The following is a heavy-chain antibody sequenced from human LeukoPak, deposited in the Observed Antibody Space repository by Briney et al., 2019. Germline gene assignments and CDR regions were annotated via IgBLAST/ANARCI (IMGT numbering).Heavy chain of an antibody. CDR2: ISWSTSTT. Sequence: PGGSLRLSCAASGFPFDDFAMHWVRQAPGKGLEWVAGISWSTSTTGYANSVKGRFTISRDDSKSIAYLQMNSLKTEDTAVYYCTRESDDYGDYLGDSWGQGTLVTVSS. V-gene: IGHV3-9*01. CDR3: TRESDDYGDYLGDS. J-gene: IGHJ4*02. D-gene: IGHD4-17*01. CDR1: GFPFDDFA.